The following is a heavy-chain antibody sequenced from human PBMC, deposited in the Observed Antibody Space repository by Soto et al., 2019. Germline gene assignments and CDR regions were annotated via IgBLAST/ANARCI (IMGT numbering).Heavy chain of an antibody. CDR1: GGSFSGYY. D-gene: IGHD2-2*02. CDR2: INHSGST. Sequence: ASETLSLTCAVYGGSFSGYYWSWIRQPPGKGLEWIGEINHSGSTNYNPSLKSRVTISVDTSKNQFSLKLSSVTAADTAVYYCARGPNVRPAAILYYYYGMDVWGQGTTVTVSS. J-gene: IGHJ6*02. CDR3: ARGPNVRPAAILYYYYGMDV. V-gene: IGHV4-34*01.